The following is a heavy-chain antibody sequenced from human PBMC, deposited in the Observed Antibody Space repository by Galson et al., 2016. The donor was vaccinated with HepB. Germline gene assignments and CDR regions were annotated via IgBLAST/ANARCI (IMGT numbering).Heavy chain of an antibody. CDR3: ARESVSIAALDS. V-gene: IGHV4-4*07. CDR1: GDSMIPYF. CDR2: IYSTGDT. D-gene: IGHD6-6*01. J-gene: IGHJ4*02. Sequence: TLSLTCSVSGDSMIPYFWTWIRQPAGKGLEWLGRIYSTGDTNYSPSLVSRVTMLVDTSKNQFSLRLDSLTGADTAVYYCARESVSIAALDSWGQGILVTVSS.